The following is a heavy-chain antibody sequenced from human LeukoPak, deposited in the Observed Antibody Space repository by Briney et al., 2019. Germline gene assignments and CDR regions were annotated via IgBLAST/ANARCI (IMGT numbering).Heavy chain of an antibody. V-gene: IGHV4-34*01. CDR3: AGRRIVGATSYYYYGMDV. Sequence: SETLSLTCAVYGGSFSGYYWSWIRRPPGKGLEWIGEINHSGSTNYNPSLKSRVTISVDTSKNQFSLKLSSVTAADTAVYYCAGRRIVGATSYYYYGMDVWGQGTTVTVSS. J-gene: IGHJ6*02. CDR1: GGSFSGYY. D-gene: IGHD1-26*01. CDR2: INHSGST.